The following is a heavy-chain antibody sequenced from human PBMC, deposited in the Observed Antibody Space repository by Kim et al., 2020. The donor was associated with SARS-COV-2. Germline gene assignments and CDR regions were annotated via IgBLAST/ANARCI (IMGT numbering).Heavy chain of an antibody. Sequence: KGRFTISRDNAKNSLYLQMNSLRAEDTAVYYCASLFSAMCSSGWYRFQDYWGQGTLVTVSS. V-gene: IGHV3-11*06. CDR3: ASLFSAMCSSGWYRFQDY. J-gene: IGHJ4*02. D-gene: IGHD6-19*01.